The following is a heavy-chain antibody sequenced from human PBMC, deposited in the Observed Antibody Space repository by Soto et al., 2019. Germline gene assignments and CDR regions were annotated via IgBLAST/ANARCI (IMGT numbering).Heavy chain of an antibody. V-gene: IGHV3-23*01. J-gene: IGHJ5*02. D-gene: IGHD3-9*01. Sequence: GGSLRLSCAASGFTFSSYAMSWVRQAPGKGLEWVSAISGSGGSTYYADSVKGRFTISRDNSKNTLYLQMNSLRAEDTAVYYCTTYDILTGPSLTKNLWGQGTQVTVAS. CDR2: ISGSGGST. CDR1: GFTFSSYA. CDR3: TTYDILTGPSLTKNL.